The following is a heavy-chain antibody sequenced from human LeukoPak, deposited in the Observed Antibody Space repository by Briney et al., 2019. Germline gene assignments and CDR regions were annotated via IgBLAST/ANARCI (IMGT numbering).Heavy chain of an antibody. Sequence: GGSLRLSCAASGFTFRSYSMNWVRQAPAKGLEWVSYISSGTTYYADSVRGRFTISRDNAKNSLYLQMNSLRDEDTAVYYCAREDGSGSYLIYWGQGTPVTVSS. CDR3: AREDGSGSYLIY. J-gene: IGHJ4*02. CDR2: ISSGTT. CDR1: GFTFRSYS. D-gene: IGHD3-10*01. V-gene: IGHV3-48*02.